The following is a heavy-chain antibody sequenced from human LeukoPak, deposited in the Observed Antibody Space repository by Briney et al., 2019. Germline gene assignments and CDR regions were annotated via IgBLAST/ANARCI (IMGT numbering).Heavy chain of an antibody. D-gene: IGHD3-10*01. Sequence: GGSLRLSCAACGFTVSSNYLSWVRQAPGKGLEWVSVIYNDGSTYYADSVKGRFTISRDNSKNALYLQMNSLRAEDTAVYYCARHLNSGLNLALVYGGQGTLVTVSS. CDR1: GFTVSSNY. CDR3: ARHLNSGLNLALVY. CDR2: IYNDGST. V-gene: IGHV3-66*04. J-gene: IGHJ4*02.